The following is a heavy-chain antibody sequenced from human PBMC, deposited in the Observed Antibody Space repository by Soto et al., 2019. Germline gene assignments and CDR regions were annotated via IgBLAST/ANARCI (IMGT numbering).Heavy chain of an antibody. V-gene: IGHV3-30-3*01. CDR3: AATRLKTEGLYYFHY. Sequence: QVQLVESGGDVVQPGRSLRLSCAASGFTFSSYAMHWVRQAPGKGLEWVAVISFDETNKYYADSVKGRFTISRDNSKNTLYLQMNSLRALDTAVYYCAATRLKTEGLYYFHYWGQGALVNVSS. CDR2: ISFDETNK. D-gene: IGHD1-26*01. CDR1: GFTFSSYA. J-gene: IGHJ4*02.